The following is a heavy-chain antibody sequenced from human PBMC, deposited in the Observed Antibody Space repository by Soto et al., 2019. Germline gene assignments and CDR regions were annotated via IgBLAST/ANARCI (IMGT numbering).Heavy chain of an antibody. J-gene: IGHJ4*02. V-gene: IGHV3-23*01. CDR2: ISGSGGST. CDR3: AKDRVYWSAVAEDRPDY. Sequence: GGSLRLSCAASGFTFSSYAMSWVRQAPGKGLEWVSAISGSGGSTYYADSVKGRFTISRDNSKNTLYLQMNSLRAEDTAVYYCAKDRVYWSAVAEDRPDYWGQGTLVTVSS. CDR1: GFTFSSYA. D-gene: IGHD6-19*01.